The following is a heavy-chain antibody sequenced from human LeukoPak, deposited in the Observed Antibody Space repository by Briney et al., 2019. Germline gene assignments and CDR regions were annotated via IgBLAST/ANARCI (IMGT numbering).Heavy chain of an antibody. D-gene: IGHD2-21*02. V-gene: IGHV1-18*01. CDR1: GYTFINYG. Sequence: ASMKVSCKAFGYTFINYGVSWVRQAPGQGLEWMGWISAYNGNTNYAQNLQGRVTMTTDTSTNIAYLELRTLTSDDTAVYYCARGAYCGGDCSSSDSFDIWGQGTMVSVSS. CDR3: ARGAYCGGDCSSSDSFDI. CDR2: ISAYNGNT. J-gene: IGHJ3*02.